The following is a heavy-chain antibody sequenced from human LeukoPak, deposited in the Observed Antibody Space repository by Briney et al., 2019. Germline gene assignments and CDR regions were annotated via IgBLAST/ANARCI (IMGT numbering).Heavy chain of an antibody. CDR2: IYHSGST. Sequence: SQTLSLTCTVSGGSISSGGYYWSWIRQPPGKGLEWIGYIYHSGSTYYNPSLKSRVTISVGTSKNQLSLKLSSVTAADTAVYYCARASEQQLNPGTVPEFDYWGQGTLVTVSS. CDR1: GGSISSGGYY. J-gene: IGHJ4*02. CDR3: ARASEQQLNPGTVPEFDY. V-gene: IGHV4-30-2*01. D-gene: IGHD6-13*01.